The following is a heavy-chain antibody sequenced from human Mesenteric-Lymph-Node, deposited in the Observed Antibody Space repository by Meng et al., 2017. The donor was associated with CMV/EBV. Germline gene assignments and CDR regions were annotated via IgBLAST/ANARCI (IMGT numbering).Heavy chain of an antibody. V-gene: IGHV3-48*01. CDR1: GFTFSSSS. CDR2: ISWSSGIM. Sequence: GESLKISCAASGFTFSSSSMNWVRQAPGKGLEWISYISWSSGIMYYSDSVKGRFTISRDNSKNTLYLQMNSLRAEDTAVYYCAKAQYDFWSGYEGGSGFDYWGQGTLVTVSS. D-gene: IGHD3-3*01. J-gene: IGHJ4*02. CDR3: AKAQYDFWSGYEGGSGFDY.